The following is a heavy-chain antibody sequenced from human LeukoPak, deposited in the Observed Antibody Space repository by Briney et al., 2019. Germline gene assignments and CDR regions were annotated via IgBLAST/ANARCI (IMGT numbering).Heavy chain of an antibody. V-gene: IGHV1-18*01. D-gene: IGHD3-3*01. Sequence: ASVKVSCKASGYTFTSYGISWVRQAPGQGLEWMGWISAYNGNTNYAQKLQGRVTMTTDTSTCTAYMELRSLRSDDTAVYYCARAGSLRYDFWSGYPSGYWGQGTLVTVSS. CDR3: ARAGSLRYDFWSGYPSGY. CDR2: ISAYNGNT. CDR1: GYTFTSYG. J-gene: IGHJ4*02.